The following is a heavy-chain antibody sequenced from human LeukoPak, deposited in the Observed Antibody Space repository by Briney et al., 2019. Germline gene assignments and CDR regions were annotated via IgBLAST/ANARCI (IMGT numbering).Heavy chain of an antibody. CDR1: GYSISSGYY. D-gene: IGHD3-9*01. V-gene: IGHV4-38-2*02. CDR3: ARLVLRYFDKPAGDFDL. Sequence: PSETLSLTCTVSGYSISSGYYWGWIRQPPGKGLEWIGTIRHSGTTYYNPSLKSRVTISIDSSKNQFSLKLSSVTAADTAVYYCARLVLRYFDKPAGDFDLWGRGTLVTVSS. CDR2: IRHSGTT. J-gene: IGHJ2*01.